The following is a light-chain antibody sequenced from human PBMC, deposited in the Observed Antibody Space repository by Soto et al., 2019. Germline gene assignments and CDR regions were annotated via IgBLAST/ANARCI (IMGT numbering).Light chain of an antibody. CDR2: AAS. CDR1: QSSSSY. Sequence: DIQMTQSPSSLSASVGDRVTITCRASQSSSSYLNWYQQKPGKAPKLLIYAASSLQSGVPSRFSGSGSRTDFSLTISSLQPEDFATYYCQQSYSTAQYTFGHGTKLEIK. V-gene: IGKV1-39*01. J-gene: IGKJ2*01. CDR3: QQSYSTAQYT.